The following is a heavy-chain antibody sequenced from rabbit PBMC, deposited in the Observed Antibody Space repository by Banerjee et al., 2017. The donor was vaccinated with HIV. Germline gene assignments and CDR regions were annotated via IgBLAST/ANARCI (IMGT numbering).Heavy chain of an antibody. CDR1: GFDFSSNP. J-gene: IGHJ3*01. CDR2: IYTGDSGTT. CDR3: ARTDDSSGWTRLDL. Sequence: QEQLEESGGDLVKPGASLTLACTASGFDFSSNPMCWVRQAPGKGLELIGCIYTGDSGTTWYASWVNGRFTTSKTSSTTVTLQMTSLTAADTAIYSCARTDDSSGWTRLDLWGQGTLVTVS. D-gene: IGHD4-1*01. V-gene: IGHV1S45*01.